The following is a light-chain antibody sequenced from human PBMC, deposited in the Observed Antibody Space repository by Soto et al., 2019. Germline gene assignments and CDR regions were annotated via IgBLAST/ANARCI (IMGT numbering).Light chain of an antibody. Sequence: DIQMTQSPSSLSASVGDRVIITCPTIQSISNYLKWYQHKPGKAPKVLISAASNLQSGVPSRFSGSGSGTVFTLTISSLQSEDFAVYYCQQYNNWPPRITFGQGTRLEIK. CDR3: QQYNNWPPRIT. J-gene: IGKJ5*01. CDR2: AAS. CDR1: QSISNY. V-gene: IGKV1-39*01.